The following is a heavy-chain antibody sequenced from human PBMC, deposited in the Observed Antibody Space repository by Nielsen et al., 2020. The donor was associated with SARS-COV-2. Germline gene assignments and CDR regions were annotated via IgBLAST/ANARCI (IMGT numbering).Heavy chain of an antibody. J-gene: IGHJ4*02. CDR2: ISSSSSYI. D-gene: IGHD2-15*01. CDR3: ARARFYCSGGTCHLYYFDI. CDR1: GFAFSTYS. Sequence: GGSLRLSCATSGFAFSTYSMNWVRQAPGKGLEWVSSISSSSSYIYYADSVKGRFTISRDNAKNSLYLQMNSLGVEDTAVYYCARARFYCSGGTCHLYYFDIWGQGTPVTVSS. V-gene: IGHV3-21*04.